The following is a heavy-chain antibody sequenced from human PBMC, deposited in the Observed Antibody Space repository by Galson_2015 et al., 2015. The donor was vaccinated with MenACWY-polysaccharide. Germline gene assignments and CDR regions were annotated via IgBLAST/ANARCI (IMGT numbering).Heavy chain of an antibody. J-gene: IGHJ4*02. CDR1: GASISSHH. Sequence: SETLSLTCTVSGASISSHHWSWFRQPPGKGLEWIAYIRDTGSLKDNPSLKSRVTMSADKSSNQFSLRLISVTAADTAVYYCARLPTWGSSFGYFDYWGQGIVVAVSS. CDR3: ARLPTWGSSFGYFDY. V-gene: IGHV4-59*08. CDR2: IRDTGSL. D-gene: IGHD7-27*01.